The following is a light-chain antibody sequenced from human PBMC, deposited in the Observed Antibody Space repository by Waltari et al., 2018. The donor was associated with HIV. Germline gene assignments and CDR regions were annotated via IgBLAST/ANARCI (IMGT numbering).Light chain of an antibody. V-gene: IGLV1-44*01. CDR1: RSNIGSND. CDR3: AVWDDNVNGL. Sequence: QSVLTQPPSVSGTPGQRVTISCSGRRSNIGSNDVTWYQQRPGTAPKLLIYSNNQAPSGVPYRFSGSKSGTSASLAISGVQSEDDADYYCAVWDDNVNGLFGGGTKVTVL. J-gene: IGLJ2*01. CDR2: SNN.